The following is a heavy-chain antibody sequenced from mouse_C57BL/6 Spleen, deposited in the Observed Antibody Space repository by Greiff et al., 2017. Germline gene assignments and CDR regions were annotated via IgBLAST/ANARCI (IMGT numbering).Heavy chain of an antibody. CDR2: IDPSDSYT. Sequence: QVQLQQPGAELVMPGASVKLSCKASGYTFTSYWMHWVKQRPGQGLEWIGEIDPSDSYTNYNQKFKGKSTLTVDKSSSTAYMQLSSLTSEDAAVYYCARGLWLRQRWFDYWGQGTTLTVSS. CDR1: GYTFTSYW. D-gene: IGHD2-2*01. V-gene: IGHV1-69*01. CDR3: ARGLWLRQRWFDY. J-gene: IGHJ2*01.